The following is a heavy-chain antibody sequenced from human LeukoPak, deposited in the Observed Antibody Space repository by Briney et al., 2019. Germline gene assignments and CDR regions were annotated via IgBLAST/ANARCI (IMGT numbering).Heavy chain of an antibody. CDR2: INPSGGST. Sequence: ASVKVSCKASGYTFTGYYMHWVRQAPGQGLEWMGIINPSGGSTSYAQKFQGRVTMTGDTSTSTVYMELSSLRSEDTAVYYCAREIVYYDILTGYSFWDYWGQGTLVTVSS. V-gene: IGHV1-46*01. D-gene: IGHD3-9*01. CDR1: GYTFTGYY. CDR3: AREIVYYDILTGYSFWDY. J-gene: IGHJ4*02.